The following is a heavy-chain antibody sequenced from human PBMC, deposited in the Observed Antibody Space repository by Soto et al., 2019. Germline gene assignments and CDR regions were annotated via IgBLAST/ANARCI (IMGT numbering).Heavy chain of an antibody. CDR3: LTDVMRKRDCIWRRFDS. Sequence: EVQLVESGGGLVKPGGSLRLSCAAPAFNFSTAWMSWVRLAPGKGLEWVARIKRNSDGGTVDYAAPVKGRFNISRDDSQNTLHLQMTSMNTEDTAVYYSLTDVMRKRDCIWRRFDSWVQGTLVTVSS. V-gene: IGHV3-15*01. D-gene: IGHD2-21*02. CDR2: IKRNSDGGTV. CDR1: AFNFSTAW. J-gene: IGHJ4*02.